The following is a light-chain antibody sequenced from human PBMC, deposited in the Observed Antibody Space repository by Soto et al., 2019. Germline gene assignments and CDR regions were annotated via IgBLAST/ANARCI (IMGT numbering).Light chain of an antibody. CDR2: KSS. Sequence: DIQMTQSPSTLSASVGDRVTITCRASQTMSGWLAWYQQKPGKAPTVLIYKSSSLQSRVPSRFSGSGSGTEFTLTISSLQPDDLANYYCLQYDSYPWTFGQGTKVEIK. CDR1: QTMSGW. CDR3: LQYDSYPWT. V-gene: IGKV1-5*03. J-gene: IGKJ1*01.